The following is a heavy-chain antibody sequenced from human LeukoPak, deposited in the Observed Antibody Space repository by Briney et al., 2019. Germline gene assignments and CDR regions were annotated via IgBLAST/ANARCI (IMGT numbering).Heavy chain of an antibody. J-gene: IGHJ6*02. Sequence: GGSLRLSCAASGFTFSGYAMSWVRQAPGKGLEWVSAISGSGGSTYYADSVKGRFTISRDNSKNTLYLQVNSLRAEDTAVYYCAKPGIAAAGPRAGYYYGMDVWGQGTTVTVSS. V-gene: IGHV3-23*01. D-gene: IGHD6-13*01. CDR1: GFTFSGYA. CDR2: ISGSGGST. CDR3: AKPGIAAAGPRAGYYYGMDV.